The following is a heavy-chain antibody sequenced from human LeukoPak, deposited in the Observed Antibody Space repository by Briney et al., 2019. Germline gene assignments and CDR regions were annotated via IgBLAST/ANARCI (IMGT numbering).Heavy chain of an antibody. D-gene: IGHD5-24*01. V-gene: IGHV3-23*01. J-gene: IGHJ4*02. CDR1: GFTCSSSA. CDR2: ISGSGSGGST. Sequence: GGSLRLYCAASGFTCSSSAMSWVRQAPGKGLEGVSSISGSGSGGSTYYADSVKGRFTISRDNSKNTLYLQMKNLIAEDTAVYYCAKSGYNRFDYWGQGTRVTVSS. CDR3: AKSGYNRFDY.